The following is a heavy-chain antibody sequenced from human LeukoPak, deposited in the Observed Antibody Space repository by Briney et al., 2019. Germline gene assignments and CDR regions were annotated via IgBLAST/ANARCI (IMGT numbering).Heavy chain of an antibody. V-gene: IGHV4-38-2*01. CDR3: ARLPYYYGSGSWFDP. CDR1: GYSISSDYY. CDR2: VYHSGTT. D-gene: IGHD3-10*01. J-gene: IGHJ5*02. Sequence: SETLSLTCAVSGYSISSDYYWGWIRQPPGKGLEWIGSVYHSGTTYYNPSLKSRVTISIDTSKNQFSLNLSSVTAADTAVYYCARLPYYYGSGSWFDPWGQGTLVTVSS.